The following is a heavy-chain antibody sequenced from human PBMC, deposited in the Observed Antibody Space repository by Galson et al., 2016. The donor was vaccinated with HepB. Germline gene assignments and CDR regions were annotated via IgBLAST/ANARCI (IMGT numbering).Heavy chain of an antibody. D-gene: IGHD2-21*02. J-gene: IGHJ4*02. CDR2: FYYDGINK. Sequence: LEWVAVFYYDGINKFYSDSVKGRFTISTDSSKSLLFLQMNSLRADDTAVYYCARGGPSCGGDCYNSWGQGILVTVSS. CDR3: ARGGPSCGGDCYNS. V-gene: IGHV3-30*03.